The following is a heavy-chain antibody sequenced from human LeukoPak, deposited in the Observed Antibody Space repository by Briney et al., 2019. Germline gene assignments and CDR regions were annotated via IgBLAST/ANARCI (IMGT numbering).Heavy chain of an antibody. J-gene: IGHJ5*02. Sequence: SVKVSCKASGGTFSSYAISWVRQAPGQGLEWMGGIIPIFGTANYAQRFQGRVTITADESTSTAYMELSRLRSDDTAVYYCARDFLAAAVSPGFDPWGQGTLVTVSS. D-gene: IGHD6-13*01. CDR1: GGTFSSYA. V-gene: IGHV1-69*13. CDR3: ARDFLAAAVSPGFDP. CDR2: IIPIFGTA.